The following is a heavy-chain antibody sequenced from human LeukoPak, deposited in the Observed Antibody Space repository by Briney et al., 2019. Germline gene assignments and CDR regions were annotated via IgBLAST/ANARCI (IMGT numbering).Heavy chain of an antibody. CDR2: IKQDGGEK. CDR3: ARERTAIFGVVKHDFDY. J-gene: IGHJ4*02. V-gene: IGHV3-7*01. Sequence: PGGSLRLSCVASGFTVSSYWMSWVRQAPGKGLEWVANIKQDGGEKYYVDSVRGRFTISRDNAKNSLYLQINSLRAEDTAVYYCARERTAIFGVVKHDFDYWGQGTLVTVSS. CDR1: GFTVSSYW. D-gene: IGHD3-3*01.